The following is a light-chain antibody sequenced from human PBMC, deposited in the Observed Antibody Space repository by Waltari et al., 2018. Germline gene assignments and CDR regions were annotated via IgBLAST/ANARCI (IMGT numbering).Light chain of an antibody. J-gene: IGKJ1*01. CDR2: SAS. V-gene: IGKV3-15*01. CDR3: QQYNDWPQT. Sequence: EIVMKQSPVTLSVSSGERATLSCRASQTVGSNLAWYQQKPGQGPRLLIYSASTRDTGIPPMFGGLGSGTEFTLIISSLQSEVFAFYCCQQYNDWPQTFGQGTKVEIK. CDR1: QTVGSN.